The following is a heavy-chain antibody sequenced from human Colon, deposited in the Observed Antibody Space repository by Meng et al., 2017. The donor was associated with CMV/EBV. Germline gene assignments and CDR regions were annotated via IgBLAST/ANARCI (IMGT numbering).Heavy chain of an antibody. J-gene: IGHJ4*02. V-gene: IGHV1-18*01. CDR3: ARELARGGY. CDR2: ISPYNGDT. CDR1: GYTFTNFG. Sequence: QVELGQSGAEVKKPGAYVKVACKTSGYTFTNFGISWVRQAPGQGLEWMAYISPYNGDTNYAQRFQGRVALTTDTSTSTVYMELGSLTSDDTAMYYCARELARGGYWGQGTLVTVSS.